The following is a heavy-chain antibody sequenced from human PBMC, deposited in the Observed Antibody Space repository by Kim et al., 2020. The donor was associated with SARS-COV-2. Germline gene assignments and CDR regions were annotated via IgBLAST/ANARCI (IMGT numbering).Heavy chain of an antibody. D-gene: IGHD5-18*01. CDR1: GFTFGDYA. V-gene: IGHV3-9*01. CDR2: ISWNSGSI. CDR3: AKDIFGGYSYQNWFDP. J-gene: IGHJ5*02. Sequence: GGSLKLSCAASGFTFGDYAMHWVRQAPGKGLEWVSGISWNSGSIGYADSVKGRFTISRDNAKNSLYLQMNSLRAEDTALYYCAKDIFGGYSYQNWFDPWGQGTLVTVSS.